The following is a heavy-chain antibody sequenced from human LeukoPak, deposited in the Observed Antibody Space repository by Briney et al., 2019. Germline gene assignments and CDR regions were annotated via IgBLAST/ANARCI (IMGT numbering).Heavy chain of an antibody. D-gene: IGHD2-2*01. CDR3: ARSSVPAALLFDY. Sequence: GASVKVSCKASGYTFTSYYMHWVRQAPGQGLEWMGIINPSGGSTSYAQKFQGRVTITADKSTSTAYMELSSLRSEDTAVYYCARSSVPAALLFDYWGQGTLVTVSS. V-gene: IGHV1-46*01. CDR2: INPSGGST. CDR1: GYTFTSYY. J-gene: IGHJ4*02.